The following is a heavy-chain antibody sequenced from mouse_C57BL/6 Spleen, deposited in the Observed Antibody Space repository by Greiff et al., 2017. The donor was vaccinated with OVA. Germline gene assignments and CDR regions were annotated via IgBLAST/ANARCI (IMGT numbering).Heavy chain of an antibody. J-gene: IGHJ3*01. V-gene: IGHV1-55*01. D-gene: IGHD2-4*01. Sequence: QVHVKQPGAELVKPGASVKMSCKASGYTFTSYWITWVKQRPGQGLEWIGDIYPGSGSTNYNEKFKSKATLTVDTSSSTAYRQLSSLTSEDSAVYYCARSGDYDWFAYWGQGTLVTVSA. CDR2: IYPGSGST. CDR3: ARSGDYDWFAY. CDR1: GYTFTSYW.